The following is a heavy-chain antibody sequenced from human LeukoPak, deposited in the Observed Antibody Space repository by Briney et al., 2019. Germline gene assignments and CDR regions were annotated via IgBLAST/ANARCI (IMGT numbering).Heavy chain of an antibody. CDR1: GFALNSYS. Sequence: KTGGSLRLSCAASGFALNSYSLSWVRRAPGKGLEWVSSISTTSSYIYYADSVKGRFTISRDNTKNSLYLEMNSLRAEDTAVYYCARVPPPRYSYGYYWGQGTLVTVSS. D-gene: IGHD5-18*01. V-gene: IGHV3-21*01. CDR3: ARVPPPRYSYGYY. J-gene: IGHJ4*02. CDR2: ISTTSSYI.